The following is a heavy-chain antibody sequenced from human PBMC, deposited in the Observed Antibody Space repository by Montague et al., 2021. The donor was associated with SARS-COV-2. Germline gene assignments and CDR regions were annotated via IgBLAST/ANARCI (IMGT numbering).Heavy chain of an antibody. CDR2: INHSGST. CDR1: GGSFSGYY. J-gene: IGHJ6*02. D-gene: IGHD2-2*02. CDR3: AGGELEYHIRNYYYYGMDV. Sequence: SETLSLTCAVYGGSFSGYYWSWIRQPPGKGLEWIGEINHSGSTKYNPSLKSRVTISVDTSKNQFSLKLSSVTAADTAVYYCAGGELEYHIRNYYYYGMDVWGQGTTVTVSS. V-gene: IGHV4-34*01.